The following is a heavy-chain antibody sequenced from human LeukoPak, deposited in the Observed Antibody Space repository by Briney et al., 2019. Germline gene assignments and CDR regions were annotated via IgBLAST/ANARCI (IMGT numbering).Heavy chain of an antibody. J-gene: IGHJ4*02. CDR3: ARRLGSGSYDSYYFGY. V-gene: IGHV3-23*01. D-gene: IGHD3-10*01. Sequence: NPGGSLRLSCAASGFTFSSYAMSWLRQAPGKGLEWVSAISGSGGSTYYADSVKGRFTISRDNSKNTLYLQMNSLRAEDTAVYYCARRLGSGSYDSYYFGYWGQGTLVTVSS. CDR1: GFTFSSYA. CDR2: ISGSGGST.